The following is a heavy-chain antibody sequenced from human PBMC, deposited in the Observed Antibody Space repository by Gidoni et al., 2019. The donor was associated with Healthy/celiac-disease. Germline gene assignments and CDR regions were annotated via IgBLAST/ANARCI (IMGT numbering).Heavy chain of an antibody. J-gene: IGHJ3*02. CDR2: IYYSWST. CDR3: ASRGGEVAFDI. Sequence: QVQLQEPGPGLVKPSETLSLTCTVPGGTISRSSWSWIRQPPGKGLEWMGYIYYSWSTNYNPSLKGRVTISVDTSKNQFSLKLSSVTAADTAVYYCASRGGEVAFDIWGQGTMVTVSS. D-gene: IGHD3-16*01. CDR1: GGTISRSS. V-gene: IGHV4-59*08.